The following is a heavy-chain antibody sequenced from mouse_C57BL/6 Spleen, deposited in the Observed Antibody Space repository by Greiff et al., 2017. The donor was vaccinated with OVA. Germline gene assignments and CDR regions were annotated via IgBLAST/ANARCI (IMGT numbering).Heavy chain of an antibody. J-gene: IGHJ2*01. CDR3: AKLGGRNYFDY. D-gene: IGHD4-1*01. Sequence: EVQLVESGGGLVKPGGSLKLSCAASGFTFSSYAMSWVRQTPEKRLEWVATISDGGSYTYYPDNVKGRFTISRDNAKNNLYLQMSHLKSEDTAMYYCAKLGGRNYFDYWGQGTTLTVFS. V-gene: IGHV5-4*01. CDR1: GFTFSSYA. CDR2: ISDGGSYT.